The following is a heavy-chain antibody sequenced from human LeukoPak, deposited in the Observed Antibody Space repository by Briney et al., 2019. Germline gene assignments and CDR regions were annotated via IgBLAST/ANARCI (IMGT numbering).Heavy chain of an antibody. CDR2: ISTRRGIT. J-gene: IGHJ4*02. Sequence: GASVKVSCKASGYNFANYGISWVRQAPGQGLEWMASISTRRGITNYAQRFQGRVTMTTDTSTNTAYLEVRSLRSDDTAVYYCARSQKYSSGCLDYWGQGTLVTVSS. D-gene: IGHD6-19*01. CDR3: ARSQKYSSGCLDY. V-gene: IGHV1-18*01. CDR1: GYNFANYG.